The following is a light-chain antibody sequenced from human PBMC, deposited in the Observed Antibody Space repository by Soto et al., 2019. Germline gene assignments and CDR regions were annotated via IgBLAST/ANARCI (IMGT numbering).Light chain of an antibody. V-gene: IGKV3-20*01. J-gene: IGKJ3*01. Sequence: EIVLTQSPGTLSLSPGERATLSCRASQTVNNNYLTWYQQTPGQAPRLLIYGASSRATGIPDKFSGSGSGTDFTLTISRLEPEDFPVYYCQQYGPSPFTFGPGTKVDIK. CDR1: QTVNNNY. CDR2: GAS. CDR3: QQYGPSPFT.